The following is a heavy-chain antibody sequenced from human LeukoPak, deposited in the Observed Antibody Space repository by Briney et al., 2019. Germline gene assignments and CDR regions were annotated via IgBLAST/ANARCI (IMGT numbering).Heavy chain of an antibody. CDR2: INHSGST. CDR1: GGSFSGYY. J-gene: IGHJ6*03. Sequence: SETLSLTCAVYGGSFSGYYWSWIRQPPGEGLEWIVEINHSGSTNYNPSLKSRVTISVATSKNQFSLKLSSVTAADTAVYYCARLGYYDSSGYYYDDYYYYYMDVWGKGTTVTISS. V-gene: IGHV4-34*01. D-gene: IGHD3-22*01. CDR3: ARLGYYDSSGYYYDDYYYYYMDV.